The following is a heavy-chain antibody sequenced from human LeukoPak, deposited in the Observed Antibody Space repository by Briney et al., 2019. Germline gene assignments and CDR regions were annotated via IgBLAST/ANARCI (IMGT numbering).Heavy chain of an antibody. D-gene: IGHD7-27*01. CDR1: GGSISSYY. CDR2: IYYSGST. CDR3: ARDRLGDNWFDP. V-gene: IGHV4-59*01. Sequence: SETLSLTCTVSGGSISSYYWSWIRQPPGKGLEWIGYIYYSGSTNYDPSLKSRVTISVDTSKNQFSLKLSSVTAADTAVYYCARDRLGDNWFDPWGQGTLVTVSS. J-gene: IGHJ5*02.